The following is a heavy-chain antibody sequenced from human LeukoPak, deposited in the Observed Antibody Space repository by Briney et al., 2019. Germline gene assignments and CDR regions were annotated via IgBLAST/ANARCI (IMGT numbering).Heavy chain of an antibody. V-gene: IGHV4-39*01. CDR3: ARSPSIAVAGTDY. CDR2: IYYSGST. D-gene: IGHD6-19*01. J-gene: IGHJ4*02. Sequence: SSETLSLTCTVSGVSISSSSYYWGWIRQPPGKGLEWIGSIYYSGSTYYNPSLKSRVTISVDTSKNQFSLKLSSVTAADTAVYYCARSPSIAVAGTDYWGQGTLVTVSS. CDR1: GVSISSSSYY.